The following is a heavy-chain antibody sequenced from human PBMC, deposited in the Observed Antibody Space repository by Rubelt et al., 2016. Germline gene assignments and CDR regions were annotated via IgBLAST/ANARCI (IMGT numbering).Heavy chain of an antibody. V-gene: IGHV4-38-2*02. CDR3: ARGYNYGPQYDF. CDR1: GYSISSGYY. Sequence: QVQLQESGPRLVQPSETLSLTCTVSGYSISSGYYWGWIRQPPGKGLEWIGSIYHTGTTYYNPSLKSRGTISVDTFKNQFSLKLSAVTAADTAVDYCARGYNYGPQYDFWGQGTLVTVSS. D-gene: IGHD5-18*01. J-gene: IGHJ4*02. CDR2: IYHTGTT.